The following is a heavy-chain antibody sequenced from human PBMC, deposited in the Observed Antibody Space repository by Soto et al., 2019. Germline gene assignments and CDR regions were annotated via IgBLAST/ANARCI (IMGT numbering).Heavy chain of an antibody. J-gene: IGHJ3*02. V-gene: IGHV3-13*01. CDR3: ARVAGTWGAFDI. CDR1: GFTFSSYD. D-gene: IGHD6-13*01. CDR2: IGTAGDT. Sequence: EVQLVESGGGLVQPGGSLRLSCAASGFTFSSYDMHWVRQATGKGMVWVSAIGTAGDTYYPGSVKGRFTISRENATNSLYLQMNSVRAGDTAVYCCARVAGTWGAFDIWGQGTMVPVSS.